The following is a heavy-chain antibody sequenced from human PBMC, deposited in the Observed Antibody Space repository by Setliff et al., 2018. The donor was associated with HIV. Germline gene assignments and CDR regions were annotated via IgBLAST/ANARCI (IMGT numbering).Heavy chain of an antibody. CDR3: ARDEVIEVAGDFDN. CDR1: GYTFTGYY. D-gene: IGHD6-19*01. V-gene: IGHV1-2*06. J-gene: IGHJ4*02. CDR2: INPNSGDT. Sequence: ASVKVSCKASGYTFTGYYIHWVRQAPGQGLEWMGRINPNSGDTHYAQRFQGRVTMTRDTSISTAYMELSRLRSDDTAVYYCARDEVIEVAGDFDNWGQGTLVTVSS.